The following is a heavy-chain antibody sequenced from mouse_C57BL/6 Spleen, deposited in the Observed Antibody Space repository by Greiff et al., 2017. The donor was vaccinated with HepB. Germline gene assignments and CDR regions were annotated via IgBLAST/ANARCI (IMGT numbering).Heavy chain of an antibody. J-gene: IGHJ4*01. V-gene: IGHV5-17*01. CDR3: ARRDYYGSSPSYAMDY. D-gene: IGHD1-1*01. CDR1: GFTFSDYG. CDR2: ISSGSSTI. Sequence: EVKLVESGGGLVKPGGSLKLSCAASGFTFSDYGMHWVRQAPEKGLEWVAYISSGSSTIYYADTVKGRFTISRDNAKNTLFLQMTSLRSEDTAMYYRARRDYYGSSPSYAMDYWGQGTSVTVSS.